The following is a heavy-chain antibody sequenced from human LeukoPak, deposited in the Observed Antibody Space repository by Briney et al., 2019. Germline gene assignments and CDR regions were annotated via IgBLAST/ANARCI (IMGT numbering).Heavy chain of an antibody. Sequence: ASVKVSCKASGYSFTSNYIHWVRQAPGQGLGWMGMIYPRDGSTSYAQKFQGRVTVTRDTSTSTVHMELSGLRSEDTAVYYCARDQEAFDYRGQGTLVTVSS. J-gene: IGHJ4*02. CDR2: IYPRDGST. CDR1: GYSFTSNY. V-gene: IGHV1-46*01. CDR3: ARDQEAFDY.